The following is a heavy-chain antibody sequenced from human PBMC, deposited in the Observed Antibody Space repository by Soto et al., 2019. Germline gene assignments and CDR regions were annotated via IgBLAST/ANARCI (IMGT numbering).Heavy chain of an antibody. CDR1: GGSISSSSYY. D-gene: IGHD1-1*01. Sequence: QLQLQESGPGLVKPSETLSLTCTVSGGSISSSSYYWGWIRQPPGKGLEWIGSIYYSGSTYYNPSLKSRVTISVDTSKNQFSLKLSSVTAADTAVYYCARCGNFQISVEFDYWGQGTLVTVSS. J-gene: IGHJ4*02. CDR2: IYYSGST. CDR3: ARCGNFQISVEFDY. V-gene: IGHV4-39*01.